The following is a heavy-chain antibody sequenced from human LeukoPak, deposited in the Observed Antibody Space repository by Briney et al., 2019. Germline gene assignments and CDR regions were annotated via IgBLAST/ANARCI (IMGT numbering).Heavy chain of an antibody. CDR1: GGSFSGYY. CDR2: INHSGST. D-gene: IGHD2-21*02. CDR3: ARGPDCGGDCYPGYMDV. V-gene: IGHV4-34*01. J-gene: IGHJ6*03. Sequence: PSETLSLTCAVYGGSFSGYYWSWIRQPPGKGLEWIGEINHSGSTNYNPSLKSRVTISVDTSKNQFSLKLSSVTAADTAVYYYARGPDCGGDCYPGYMDVWGKGTTVTVSS.